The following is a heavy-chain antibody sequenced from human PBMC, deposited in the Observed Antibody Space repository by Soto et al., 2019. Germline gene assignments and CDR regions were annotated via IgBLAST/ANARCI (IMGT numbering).Heavy chain of an antibody. CDR2: IKQDGSEK. CDR3: GRTTGSGSYGSYYYYYYYMDV. V-gene: IGHV3-7*01. D-gene: IGHD3-10*01. CDR1: GFTFSSYW. Sequence: GGSLRLSCAASGFTFSSYWMSWVRQAPGKGLEWVANIKQDGSEKYYVDSAKGRFTISRDNAKNSLYLQMNSLRAEDTAVYYCGRTTGSGSYGSYYYYYYYMDVWGKGTTVTVSS. J-gene: IGHJ6*03.